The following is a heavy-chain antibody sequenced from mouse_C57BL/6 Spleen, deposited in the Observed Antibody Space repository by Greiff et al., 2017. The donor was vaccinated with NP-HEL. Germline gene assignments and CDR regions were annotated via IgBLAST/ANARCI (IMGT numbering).Heavy chain of an antibody. V-gene: IGHV5-12*01. D-gene: IGHD3-1*01. Sequence: EVNLVESGGGLVQPGGSLKLSCAASGFTFSDYYMYWVRQTPEKRLEWVAYISNGGGSTYYPDTVKGRFTISRDNAKNTLYLQMSRLKSEDTAMYYCARHEQGLFDYWGQGTTLTVSS. J-gene: IGHJ2*01. CDR2: ISNGGGST. CDR1: GFTFSDYY. CDR3: ARHEQGLFDY.